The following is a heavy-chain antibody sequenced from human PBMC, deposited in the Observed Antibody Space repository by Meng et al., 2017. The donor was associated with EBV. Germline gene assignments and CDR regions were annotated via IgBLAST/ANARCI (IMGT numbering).Heavy chain of an antibody. CDR2: INPNSGGT. V-gene: IGHV1-2*06. CDR1: GFSFTSYA. CDR3: ARVGIAVAGTGDY. D-gene: IGHD6-19*01. J-gene: IGHJ4*02. Sequence: QVQLVQSGAEGKKPGASVKVSCKASGFSFTSYAMHWVRQAPGQRLEWMGRINPNSGGTNYAQKFQGRVTMTRDTSISTAYMELSRLRSDDTAVYYCARVGIAVAGTGDYWGQGTLVTVPS.